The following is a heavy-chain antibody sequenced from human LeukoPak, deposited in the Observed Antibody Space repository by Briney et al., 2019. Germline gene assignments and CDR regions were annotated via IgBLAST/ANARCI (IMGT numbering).Heavy chain of an antibody. D-gene: IGHD1-14*01. V-gene: IGHV4-59*01. CDR2: IYYSGSI. Sequence: SETPSLTCTVSGGSISSYYWSWIRQPPGKGLEWIGYIYYSGSINYNPSLKSRVTISVDTSKNQFSLKLSSVTAADTAVYYCARDQGPPGGGIDYWGQGTLVTVSS. J-gene: IGHJ4*02. CDR1: GGSISSYY. CDR3: ARDQGPPGGGIDY.